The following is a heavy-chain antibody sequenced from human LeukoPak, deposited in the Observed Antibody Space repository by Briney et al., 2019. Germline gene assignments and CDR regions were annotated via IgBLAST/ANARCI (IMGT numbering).Heavy chain of an antibody. CDR2: TSSSDPGT. CDR3: ARAAKTYDY. J-gene: IGHJ4*02. Sequence: GGSLRLSCAASGFPLSSYAMSWVRQGPGKGLEWVAATSSSDPGTYHADSVKGRFTISRDNAKNSLYLQMNSLRAEDTAIYYCARAAKTYDYWGQGTLVTVSS. CDR1: GFPLSSYA. V-gene: IGHV3-23*01.